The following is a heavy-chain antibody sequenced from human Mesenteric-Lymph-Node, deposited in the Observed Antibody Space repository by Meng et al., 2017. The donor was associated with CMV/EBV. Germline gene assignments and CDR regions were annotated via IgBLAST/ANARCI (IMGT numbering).Heavy chain of an antibody. CDR1: GFTFSNYA. Sequence: CAASGFTFSNYAMMWVRQTPGKGLEWVSGISGSGVRRDYADSVKGRFTISRDNSKNTLYLQMSSLRVDDTALYYCAGDVRGDDWFDPWGQGTLVTVSS. V-gene: IGHV3-23*01. D-gene: IGHD3-10*01. CDR2: ISGSGVRR. J-gene: IGHJ5*02. CDR3: AGDVRGDDWFDP.